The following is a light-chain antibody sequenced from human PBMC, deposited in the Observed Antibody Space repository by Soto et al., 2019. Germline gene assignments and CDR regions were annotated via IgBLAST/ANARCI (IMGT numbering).Light chain of an antibody. CDR2: GAS. CDR3: QQYNNWPPWT. V-gene: IGKV3-15*01. J-gene: IGKJ1*01. Sequence: EIVMTQSPATLSVSPGEKTTLSCRASQSVSTNLAWYQHKPGRSPRLLIYGASTRATGIPARFGGSGSGTEFTLTISSLQSEDFAVYYCQQYNNWPPWTFGQGTKVDIK. CDR1: QSVSTN.